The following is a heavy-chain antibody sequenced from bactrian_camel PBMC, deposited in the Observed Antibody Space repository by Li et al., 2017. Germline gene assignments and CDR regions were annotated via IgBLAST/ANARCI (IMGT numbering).Heavy chain of an antibody. V-gene: IGHV3-1*01. CDR3: AVTDGGSWDVAPTYFGY. CDR1: GFTFDDYA. Sequence: QLVESGGGLVQPGGSLTLSCAASGFTFDDYAMGWIRQAPGKEREGVACISAVGSTRYADSVKGRFTISQDNAKNTLYLQMNSLKPEDTAVYYCAVTDGGSWDVAPTYFGYWGQGTQVTVS. J-gene: IGHJ6*01. D-gene: IGHD2*01. CDR2: ISAVGST.